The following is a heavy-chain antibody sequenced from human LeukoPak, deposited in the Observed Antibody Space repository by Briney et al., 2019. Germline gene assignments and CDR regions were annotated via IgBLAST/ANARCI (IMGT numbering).Heavy chain of an antibody. V-gene: IGHV3-21*01. CDR3: ARDRIPTILGRFDP. J-gene: IGHJ5*02. CDR2: ITSSSTYI. CDR1: GFTFSNYN. Sequence: GGSLRLSCAASGFTFSNYNMNWVRQAPGKGLEWVSSITSSSTYIYYADSVKGRFTISRDNAKNLLYLQMNSLRAEDTAVYYCARDRIPTILGRFDPWGQGTLVTVSS. D-gene: IGHD1-26*01.